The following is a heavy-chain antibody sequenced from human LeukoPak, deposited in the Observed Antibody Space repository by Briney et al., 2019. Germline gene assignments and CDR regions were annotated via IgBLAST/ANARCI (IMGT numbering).Heavy chain of an antibody. CDR2: ISNDGTNK. Sequence: GESLRLSCAASGFTFSSYGMHWVRQAPGKGLEWVAVISNDGTNKYSADSVKGRFTISRDNSKNTLYLQMNSLRAEDTAVYYCAKAETVTQRGYFDYWGQGTLVTVSS. CDR1: GFTFSSYG. V-gene: IGHV3-30*18. J-gene: IGHJ4*02. D-gene: IGHD4-17*01. CDR3: AKAETVTQRGYFDY.